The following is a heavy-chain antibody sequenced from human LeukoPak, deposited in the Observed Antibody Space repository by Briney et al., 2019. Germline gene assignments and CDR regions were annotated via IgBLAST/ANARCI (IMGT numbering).Heavy chain of an antibody. CDR2: INPNSGET. Sequence: ASVKVSCKTSGYSFTGHYMHWVRQAPGQGLEWMGLINPNSGETNYAKKFEGRVTMTRDTSISTAYMELTALTSDDTAVYYCAGQKDPRPIDYWGQGTLVTVSS. J-gene: IGHJ4*02. CDR1: GYSFTGHY. CDR3: AGQKDPRPIDY. V-gene: IGHV1-2*02.